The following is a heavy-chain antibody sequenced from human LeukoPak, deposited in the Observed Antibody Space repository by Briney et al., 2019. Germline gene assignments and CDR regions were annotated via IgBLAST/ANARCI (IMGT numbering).Heavy chain of an antibody. CDR1: GGSISSYY. CDR2: IYTSGST. Sequence: SETLSLTCTVPGGSISSYYWSWIRQPAGKVLEMIGRIYTSGSTNYNPSLKSRVTMSVDTSKNQFSLKLSSVTAADTAVYYCARLNWNDDAFDIWGQGTMVTVSS. V-gene: IGHV4-4*07. D-gene: IGHD1-1*01. J-gene: IGHJ3*02. CDR3: ARLNWNDDAFDI.